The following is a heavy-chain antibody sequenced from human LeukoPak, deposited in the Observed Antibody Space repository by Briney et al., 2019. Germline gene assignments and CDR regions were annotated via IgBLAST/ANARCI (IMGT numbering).Heavy chain of an antibody. J-gene: IGHJ4*02. CDR3: TDAVAG. D-gene: IGHD4-23*01. CDR1: GFSVSSNC. CDR2: IYSDGST. V-gene: IGHV3-53*05. Sequence: QAGGSLRLSCAASGFSVSSNCVTWVRQPPGKGLEWVSVIYSDGSTYYADSVKGRFTISRDNSKNTLYLQMNSLRVEDTAVYYCTDAVAGWGQGTLVTVSS.